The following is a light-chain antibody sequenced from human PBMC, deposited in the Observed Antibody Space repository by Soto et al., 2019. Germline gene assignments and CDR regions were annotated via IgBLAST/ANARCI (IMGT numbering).Light chain of an antibody. CDR1: SSEVVAYNY. CDR2: EVT. J-gene: IGLJ6*01. Sequence: QSALTQPPSASGSPGQSVTISCTGTSSEVVAYNYVSWYQQHPGKAPKLIIYEVTKRPSGVPDLFSGSKSGTTASLTVSGLQADHEADYYCRSFAGSNNFRVLGTGTKLTAL. V-gene: IGLV2-8*01. CDR3: RSFAGSNNFRV.